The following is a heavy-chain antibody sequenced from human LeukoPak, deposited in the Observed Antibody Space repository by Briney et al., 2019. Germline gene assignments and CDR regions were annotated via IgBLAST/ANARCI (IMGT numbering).Heavy chain of an antibody. Sequence: GASVKVSCKASGYTFTSYYMHWVRQAPGQGLEWMGIINPSGGSTSYAQKFQGRVTMTRDTSTSTVYMELSSLRSEDTAVYYCARVGSGYYDSSGYNRFDYWGQGTLVTVSS. V-gene: IGHV1-46*01. J-gene: IGHJ4*02. CDR2: INPSGGST. CDR1: GYTFTSYY. CDR3: ARVGSGYYDSSGYNRFDY. D-gene: IGHD3-22*01.